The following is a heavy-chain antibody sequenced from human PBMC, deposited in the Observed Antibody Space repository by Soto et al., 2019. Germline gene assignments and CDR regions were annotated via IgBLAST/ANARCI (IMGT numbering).Heavy chain of an antibody. Sequence: PGGSLRLSCASSGFTFSSYGMHWVRQAPGKGLEGVEVIWYDGSNRYYADSVKGRFTISRDNSRNTLYLQMNSLRAEDTAVYYCARDGVEQQLVRNYYYYYGKDVWGQGTTVTLSS. D-gene: IGHD6-13*01. V-gene: IGHV3-33*01. CDR1: GFTFSSYG. CDR2: IWYDGSNR. J-gene: IGHJ6*02. CDR3: ARDGVEQQLVRNYYYYYGKDV.